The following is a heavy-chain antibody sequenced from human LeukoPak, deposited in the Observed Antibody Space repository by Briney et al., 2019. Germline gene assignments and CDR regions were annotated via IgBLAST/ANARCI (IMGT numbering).Heavy chain of an antibody. D-gene: IGHD3-10*01. CDR1: GFSLSTTGVA. J-gene: IGHJ4*02. CDR3: AHKGRGSGSYTM. Sequence: SGPTLVNPTQTLTLTCTFSGFSLSTTGVAVAWIRQPPGKALAWLAVTYWNNDKSYSPSLKNRLTITQDTSKNQVILIMANMDPVDTGTYYCAHKGRGSGSYTMWGQGTLVTVSS. CDR2: TYWNNDK. V-gene: IGHV2-5*01.